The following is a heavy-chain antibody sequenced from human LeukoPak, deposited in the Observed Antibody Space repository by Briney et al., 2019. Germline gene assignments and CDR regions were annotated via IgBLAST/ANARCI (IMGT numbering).Heavy chain of an antibody. D-gene: IGHD3-22*01. CDR2: INHSGST. CDR1: GGSFSGYY. CDR3: ARGTYYYDSSGYSFDY. J-gene: IGHJ4*02. V-gene: IGHV4-34*01. Sequence: PSETLSLTCAVYGGSFSGYYWSWIRQPPGKELEWIGEINHSGSTNYNPSLKSRVTISVDTSKNQCSLKLSSVTAADTAVYYCARGTYYYDSSGYSFDYWGQGTLVTVSS.